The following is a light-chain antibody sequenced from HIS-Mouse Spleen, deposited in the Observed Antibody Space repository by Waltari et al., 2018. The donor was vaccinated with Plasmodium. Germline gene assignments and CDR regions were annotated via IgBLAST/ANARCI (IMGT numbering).Light chain of an antibody. CDR1: KLGDKY. Sequence: SYELTQPPPVSVSPGQTASINCSGDKLGDKYAGWYKQKPGQSPVLVLYQNSNRPSGIPERFSGSNSGNTATLTISGTQAMDEADYYCQAWDSSTVVFGGGTKLTVL. CDR3: QAWDSSTVV. J-gene: IGLJ2*01. CDR2: QNS. V-gene: IGLV3-1*01.